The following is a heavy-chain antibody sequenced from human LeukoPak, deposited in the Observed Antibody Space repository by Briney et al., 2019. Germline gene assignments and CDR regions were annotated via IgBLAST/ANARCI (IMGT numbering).Heavy chain of an antibody. CDR2: IKQDGSEK. V-gene: IGHV3-7*01. CDR1: GFLFNTNW. J-gene: IGHJ4*02. D-gene: IGHD2/OR15-2a*01. CDR3: ARERVTTTSFDY. Sequence: GGSLRLSCAGSGFLFNTNWMTWVRQAPGKGLEWVATIKQDGSEKHYVDSVKGRFTISRDNAKNSLYLQMNSLRAEDTAVYYCARERVTTTSFDYWGQGTLVTVSS.